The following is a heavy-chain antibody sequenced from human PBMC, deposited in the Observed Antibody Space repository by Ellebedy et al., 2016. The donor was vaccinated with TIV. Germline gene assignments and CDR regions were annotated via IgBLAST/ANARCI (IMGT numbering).Heavy chain of an antibody. Sequence: GESLKISCAASGFTFNRYAMTWVRQAPGKGLEWVSAISSSGGTTYYADSVRGRFTISRDNSKKPMYLQMNSLRAEDTAIYYCAKDRVAVTAPFDYWGQGILVTVSS. CDR1: GFTFNRYA. CDR3: AKDRVAVTAPFDY. J-gene: IGHJ4*02. CDR2: ISSSGGTT. D-gene: IGHD2-21*02. V-gene: IGHV3-23*01.